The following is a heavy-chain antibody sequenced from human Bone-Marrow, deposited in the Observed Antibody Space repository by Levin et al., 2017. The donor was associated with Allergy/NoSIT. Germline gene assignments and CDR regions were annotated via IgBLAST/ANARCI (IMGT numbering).Heavy chain of an antibody. CDR2: ISTYNGNT. J-gene: IGHJ4*02. D-gene: IGHD4-23*01. V-gene: IGHV1-18*01. CDR1: GYTFSIYD. Sequence: ASVKVSCKASGYTFSIYDITWVRQAPGQGLEWMGWISTYNGNTNYAQNLQGRVTMTTDTSTSTAYVELRSLRSDDTAVYYCARGTDQVTNFDYWGQGTLVTVSS. CDR3: ARGTDQVTNFDY.